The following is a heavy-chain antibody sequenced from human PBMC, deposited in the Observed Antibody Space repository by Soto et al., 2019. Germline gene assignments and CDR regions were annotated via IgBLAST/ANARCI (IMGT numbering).Heavy chain of an antibody. CDR2: IYHTRTT. CDR3: ASGGNTHYYDSSGHLDSFEI. CDR1: GGSISIDY. Sequence: SETLSLTCTVSGGSISIDYWSWIRQPPGKGLEWIGYIYHTRTTGYNPSLKSRVAISVDTSNNQVYLRLNSVTAADTAVYYCASGGNTHYYDSSGHLDSFEIWGQGTLVTVSS. V-gene: IGHV4-59*01. D-gene: IGHD3-22*01. J-gene: IGHJ3*02.